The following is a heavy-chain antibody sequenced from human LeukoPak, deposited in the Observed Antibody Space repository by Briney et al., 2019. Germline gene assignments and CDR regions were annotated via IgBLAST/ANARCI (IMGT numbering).Heavy chain of an antibody. J-gene: IGHJ4*02. CDR2: IKQDGSEK. D-gene: IGHD4-17*01. CDR1: GFTFSSYW. CDR3: ARVLVVRTTVTRGRGDYGY. Sequence: GGSLRLSCAASGFTFSSYWMSWVRQAPGKGLEWVANIKQDGSEKYYVDSVKGRFTISRDNAKNSLYLQMNSLRAEDTAVYYCARVLVVRTTVTRGRGDYGYWGQGTLVTVSS. V-gene: IGHV3-7*01.